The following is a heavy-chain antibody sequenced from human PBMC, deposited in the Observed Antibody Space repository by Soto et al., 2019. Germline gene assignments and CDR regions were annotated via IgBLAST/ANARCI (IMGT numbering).Heavy chain of an antibody. J-gene: IGHJ4*02. V-gene: IGHV3-7*03. D-gene: IGHD3-3*01. CDR2: IKDDGSGR. CDR1: GFSFGSYW. CDR3: ARDVGPVTIFGEALSGYFDF. Sequence: GGSLRLSCAVSGFSFGSYWMSWVRQAPGKGLEWLASIKDDGSGRYYLDSVKGRFTISRDNAKDSLSLQMNSLRGEDTAFYYCARDVGPVTIFGEALSGYFDFWGQGTLVTVSS.